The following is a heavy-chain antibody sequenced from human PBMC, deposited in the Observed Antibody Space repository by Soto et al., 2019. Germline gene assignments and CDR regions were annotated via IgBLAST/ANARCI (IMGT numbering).Heavy chain of an antibody. J-gene: IGHJ4*02. CDR1: GYTFTSYG. CDR2: ISAYNGNT. V-gene: IGHV1-18*01. Sequence: ASVKVSCKASGYTFTSYGISWVRQAPGQGLEWMGWISAYNGNTNYAQKLQGRVTMTTDTSTSTAYMELRSLRSDDTAVYYCARDFGGTVTTSDLDARFDYWGQGTLVTVSS. CDR3: ARDFGGTVTTSDLDARFDY. D-gene: IGHD4-17*01.